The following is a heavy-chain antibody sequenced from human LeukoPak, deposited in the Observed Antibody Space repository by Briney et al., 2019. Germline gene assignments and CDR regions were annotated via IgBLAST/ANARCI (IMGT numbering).Heavy chain of an antibody. CDR1: GFTFSSYA. J-gene: IGHJ3*02. Sequence: GGSLRLSCAASGFTFSSYAMSWVRQAPGKGLEWVSDISGSGGSTYYADSVRGRFTISRDNSKNTLYVQMNSLRAEDTAVYYCAKNIQMYYYGSGNLMDAFDIWGQGTMVTVST. CDR2: ISGSGGST. D-gene: IGHD3-10*01. CDR3: AKNIQMYYYGSGNLMDAFDI. V-gene: IGHV3-23*01.